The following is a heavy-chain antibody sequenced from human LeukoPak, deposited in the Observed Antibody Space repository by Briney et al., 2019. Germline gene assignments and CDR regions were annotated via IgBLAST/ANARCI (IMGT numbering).Heavy chain of an antibody. D-gene: IGHD2-15*01. CDR1: GGSISSYY. Sequence: SETLSLTCTVSGGSISSYYWSWIRQPPGKGLEWIGYIYYSGSTNYNPSLKSRVTISVDTSKTQFSLKLSSVTAADTAVYYCARSVEGYCSGGSCYSYYYYMDVWGKGTTVTVSS. CDR2: IYYSGST. J-gene: IGHJ6*03. V-gene: IGHV4-59*01. CDR3: ARSVEGYCSGGSCYSYYYYMDV.